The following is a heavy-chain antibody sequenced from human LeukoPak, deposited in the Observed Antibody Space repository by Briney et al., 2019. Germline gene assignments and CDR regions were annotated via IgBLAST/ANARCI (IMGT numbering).Heavy chain of an antibody. J-gene: IGHJ4*02. CDR1: GFTFSSYG. CDR3: AKDTSGAGSSYLDY. CDR2: ISDDGSNK. V-gene: IGHV3-30*18. D-gene: IGHD3-10*01. Sequence: GGSLRLSCAASGFTFSSYGMYWVRQAPGKGLEWVAAISDDGSNKYYADSVKGRITISRDNSKNTLYLQMNSLRAEDTAVYYCAKDTSGAGSSYLDYWGQGTLVTVSS.